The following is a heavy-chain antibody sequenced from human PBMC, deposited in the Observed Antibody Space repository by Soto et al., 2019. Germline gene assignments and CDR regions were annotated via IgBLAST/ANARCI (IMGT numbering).Heavy chain of an antibody. CDR2: ISGSVGST. V-gene: IGHV3-23*01. D-gene: IGHD2-2*01. Sequence: EVQLLESGGGLVQPGGSLRLSCAASGFTFSSYAMSWVRQAPGKGLEWVSAISGSVGSTYYADSVKGRFTISRDNSKNTLYLQMNSLRAEDTAVYYCAKWAGYCTSTSCYEDYWGQGTLVTVSS. CDR3: AKWAGYCTSTSCYEDY. CDR1: GFTFSSYA. J-gene: IGHJ4*02.